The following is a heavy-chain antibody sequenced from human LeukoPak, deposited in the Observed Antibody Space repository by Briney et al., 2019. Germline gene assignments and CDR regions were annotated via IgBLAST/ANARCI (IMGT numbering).Heavy chain of an antibody. CDR3: ASHAVPGGPAARAFDI. CDR1: GGSISSDSYY. Sequence: SETLSLTCSVSGGSISSDSYYWGWVRQPPGKGLEWIGSIHYSGSTYYNPSLKSRPTISVDTSKNQFSLTLSSVTAADTAVYYCASHAVPGGPAARAFDIWGQGTVVTVSS. D-gene: IGHD3-16*01. CDR2: IHYSGST. J-gene: IGHJ3*02. V-gene: IGHV4-39*01.